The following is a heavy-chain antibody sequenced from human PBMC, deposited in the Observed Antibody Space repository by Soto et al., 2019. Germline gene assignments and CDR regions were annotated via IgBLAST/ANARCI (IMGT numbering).Heavy chain of an antibody. J-gene: IGHJ6*02. CDR1: GGSISSGGYS. CDR3: ARDLWGYCGTDCYPLDV. CDR2: IYHSGST. V-gene: IGHV4-30-2*01. D-gene: IGHD2-21*02. Sequence: SETLSLTCAFSGGSISSGGYSWSWIRQPPGKGLEWIGYIYHSGSTYYNPSLKSRVTMSVDRSKNQFSLKLNSVTAADTAVYYCARDLWGYCGTDCYPLDVWGQGTTVTVSS.